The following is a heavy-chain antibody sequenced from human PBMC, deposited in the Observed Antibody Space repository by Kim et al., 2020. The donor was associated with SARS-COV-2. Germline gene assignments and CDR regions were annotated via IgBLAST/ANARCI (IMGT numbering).Heavy chain of an antibody. J-gene: IGHJ5*02. CDR1: GGSFSGYY. CDR3: ARGTTYSSSWYAWFDP. V-gene: IGHV4-34*01. CDR2: INHSGST. D-gene: IGHD6-13*01. Sequence: SETLSLTCAVYGGSFSGYYWSWIRQPPGKGLEWIGEINHSGSTNYNPSLKSRVTISVDTSKNQFSLKLSSVTAADTAVYYCARGTTYSSSWYAWFDPWGQGTLVTVSS.